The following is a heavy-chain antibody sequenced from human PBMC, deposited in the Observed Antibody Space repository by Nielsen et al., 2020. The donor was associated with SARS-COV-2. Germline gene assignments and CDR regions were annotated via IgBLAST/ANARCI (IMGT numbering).Heavy chain of an antibody. Sequence: GESPKISCQGSGYSFTSYWNSRVRQMPGKGLEWMGRIDPSDSYTNYSPSFQGHVTISADKSISTAYLQWSSLKASDTAMYYCARPGVGCSSTSCYEGNYYYYYGMDVWGQGTTVTVSS. V-gene: IGHV5-10-1*01. J-gene: IGHJ6*02. CDR3: ARPGVGCSSTSCYEGNYYYYYGMDV. D-gene: IGHD2-2*01. CDR1: GYSFTSYW. CDR2: IDPSDSYT.